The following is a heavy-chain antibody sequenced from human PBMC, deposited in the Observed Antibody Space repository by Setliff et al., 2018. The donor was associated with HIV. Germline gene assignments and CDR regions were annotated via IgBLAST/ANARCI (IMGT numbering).Heavy chain of an antibody. CDR3: AKTVALLRAARLDLDY. Sequence: PVGSLRLSCAASGFTFRNYAMTWVRQAPGKGLEWVSTISPSSGGTNYADSVKGRFTISRDNSKNILYLRINSLRVEDSAVYYCAKTVALLRAARLDLDYWGQGTLVTVSS. CDR1: GFTFRNYA. CDR2: ISPSSGGT. J-gene: IGHJ4*02. V-gene: IGHV3-23*01. D-gene: IGHD6-6*01.